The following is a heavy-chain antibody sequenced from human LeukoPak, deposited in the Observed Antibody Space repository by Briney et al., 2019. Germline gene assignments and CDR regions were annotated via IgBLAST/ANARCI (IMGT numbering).Heavy chain of an antibody. CDR3: ARLSGSPPLNWFDP. J-gene: IGHJ5*02. Sequence: PSETLSLTCAVYGGSFSGYYWSWIRQPPGKGLEWIGEINHSGSTNYNPSLKSRVTISVDTSKNQFSLKLSSVTAADTAVYYCARLSGSPPLNWFDPWGQGTLVTVSS. CDR2: INHSGST. CDR1: GGSFSGYY. D-gene: IGHD6-19*01. V-gene: IGHV4-34*01.